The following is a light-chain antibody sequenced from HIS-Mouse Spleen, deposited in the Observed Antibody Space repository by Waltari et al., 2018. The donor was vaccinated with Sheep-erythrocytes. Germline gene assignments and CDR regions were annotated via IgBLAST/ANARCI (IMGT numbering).Light chain of an antibody. CDR2: DVS. CDR3: CSYAGSYNHV. Sequence: QSALPQPRSVSGSPGQSVTISCTVTSSDVGGSTYVSWYQQHPGKAPKLMIYDVSKRPSGVPDRFSGSKSGNTASLTISGLQAEDEADYYCCSYAGSYNHVFATGTKVTVL. V-gene: IGLV2-11*01. CDR1: SSDVGGSTY. J-gene: IGLJ1*01.